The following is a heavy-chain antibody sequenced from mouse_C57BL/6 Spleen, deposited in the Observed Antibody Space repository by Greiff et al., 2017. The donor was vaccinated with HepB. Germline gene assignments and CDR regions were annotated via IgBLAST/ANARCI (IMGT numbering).Heavy chain of an antibody. CDR3: ARYYYGSSYGAMDY. V-gene: IGHV1-64*01. J-gene: IGHJ4*01. Sequence: VQLQQPGAELVKPGASVKLSCKASGYTFTSYWMHWVKQRPGQGLEWIGMIDPNSGSTNYNEKFKSKATLTVDKSSSTAYMQLSSLTSEDSAVYYCARYYYGSSYGAMDYWGQGTSVTVSS. D-gene: IGHD1-1*01. CDR1: GYTFTSYW. CDR2: IDPNSGST.